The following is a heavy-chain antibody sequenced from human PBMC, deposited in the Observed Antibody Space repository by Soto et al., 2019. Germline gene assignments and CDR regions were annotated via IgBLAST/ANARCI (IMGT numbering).Heavy chain of an antibody. CDR3: ARALAAAGPFDC. D-gene: IGHD6-13*01. CDR2: ISAYNGNT. Sequence: QVQLVQSGAEVKKPGASVKVSCKASGYTFTNYAFSWVRQAPGQGLEWMGWISAYNGNTNYTQKLQGRVTMTTDTSTSTAYMELRSLRSDDTAVYYCARALAAAGPFDCWGQGTLVTVSS. CDR1: GYTFTNYA. V-gene: IGHV1-18*01. J-gene: IGHJ4*02.